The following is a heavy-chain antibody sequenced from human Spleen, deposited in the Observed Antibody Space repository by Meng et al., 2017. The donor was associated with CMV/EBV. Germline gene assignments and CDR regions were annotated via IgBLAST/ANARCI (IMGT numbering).Heavy chain of an antibody. V-gene: IGHV1-2*02. CDR1: GYTFTGYY. J-gene: IGHJ5*02. CDR3: AKGMEDFVVEPPTIWVDP. Sequence: ASVKVSCKASGYTFTGYYIHWLRQAPGQGLEWMGWINTHRGSTNYAQKFQGRVTTTRDTSITTAYMELRRLRSDDTAVYYCAKGMEDFVVEPPTIWVDPWGQGTLVTVSS. CDR2: INTHRGST. D-gene: IGHD1-14*01.